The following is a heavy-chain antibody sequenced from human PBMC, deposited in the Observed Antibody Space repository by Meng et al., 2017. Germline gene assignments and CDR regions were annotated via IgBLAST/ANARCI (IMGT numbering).Heavy chain of an antibody. Sequence: QVQLVQSVAEVKKPGDAVKVSCKASGYTFTSDGISWVRQAPGQGLEWMGWISAYNGNTNYAQKLQGRVTMTTDTSTSTAYMELRSLRSDDTAVYYCARGGSRYYGDYNWYFDLWGRGTLVTVSS. CDR1: GYTFTSDG. V-gene: IGHV1-18*01. J-gene: IGHJ2*01. D-gene: IGHD4-17*01. CDR3: ARGGSRYYGDYNWYFDL. CDR2: ISAYNGNT.